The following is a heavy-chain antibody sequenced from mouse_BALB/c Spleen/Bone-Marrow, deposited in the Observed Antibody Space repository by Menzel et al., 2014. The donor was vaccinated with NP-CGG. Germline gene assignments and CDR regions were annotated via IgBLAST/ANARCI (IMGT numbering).Heavy chain of an antibody. D-gene: IGHD2-1*01. J-gene: IGHJ2*01. V-gene: IGHV4-1*02. Sequence: VQLKQSGGGLVQPGGSLKLSCAASGFDFSRYWMSWVRQAPGKGLEWIGEINPDSSTINYTPSLKDTFIISRDNAKNTLYLQMSKVRSEDTALYYCARQGYYGKGDYWGQGTTLTVSS. CDR3: ARQGYYGKGDY. CDR1: GFDFSRYW. CDR2: INPDSSTI.